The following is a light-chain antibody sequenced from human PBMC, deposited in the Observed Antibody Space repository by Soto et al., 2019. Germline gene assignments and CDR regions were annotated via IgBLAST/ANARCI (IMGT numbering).Light chain of an antibody. V-gene: IGLV1-51*02. CDR1: SPNIENNY. CDR3: VTWDGNLSAGV. J-gene: IGLJ2*01. Sequence: QSSLTQPPSVSAAPWQTVTISCSGGSPNIENNYVSWYQHFPGTAPKLLIYEDNNRPSGIPDRFSGSKSGTSATLGITGLQTGDEADYYCVTWDGNLSAGVFGGGTKVTVL. CDR2: EDN.